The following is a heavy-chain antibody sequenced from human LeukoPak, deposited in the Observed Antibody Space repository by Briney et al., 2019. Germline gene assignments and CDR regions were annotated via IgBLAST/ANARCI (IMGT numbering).Heavy chain of an antibody. CDR1: GDSISSSNYY. V-gene: IGHV4-39*01. D-gene: IGHD1-26*01. J-gene: IGHJ4*02. Sequence: SETLSLTCTVSGDSISSSNYYWGWIRQPPGKGLEWIGSIYYSGSTYYNPSLKSRVTISADTSKNQFSLKLSSVTAADTAVYYCARVSGSSRNDYWGPGALVTVSS. CDR3: ARVSGSSRNDY. CDR2: IYYSGST.